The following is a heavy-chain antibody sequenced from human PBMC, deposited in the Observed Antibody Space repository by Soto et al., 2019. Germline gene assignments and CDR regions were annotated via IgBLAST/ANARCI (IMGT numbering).Heavy chain of an antibody. V-gene: IGHV4-34*01. CDR3: ARHYGRAFDI. Sequence: QVQLQEWGAGLLKPSETLSLTCSVYGGSVSGYFWSWIRQPPGRGLEWLGQIYYSGSTSYKPSLKSRLSISVDTSKSQLSLKMTSVTAADTAVYYCARHYGRAFDIWGQGTMVTFSS. CDR2: IYYSGST. D-gene: IGHD4-17*01. CDR1: GGSVSGYF. J-gene: IGHJ3*02.